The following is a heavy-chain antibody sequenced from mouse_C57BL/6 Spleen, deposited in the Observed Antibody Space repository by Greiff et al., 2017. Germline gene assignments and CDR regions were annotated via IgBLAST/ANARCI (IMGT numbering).Heavy chain of an antibody. CDR1: GYAFSSSW. D-gene: IGHD2-5*01. J-gene: IGHJ1*03. CDR2: IYPGDGDT. Sequence: VKLMESGPELVKPGASVKISCKASGYAFSSSWMNWVKQRPGKGLEWIGRIYPGDGDTNYNGKFKGKATLTADKSSSTAYMQLSSLTSEDSAVYFCARGYSNYPYWYFDVWGTGTTVTVSS. CDR3: ARGYSNYPYWYFDV. V-gene: IGHV1-82*01.